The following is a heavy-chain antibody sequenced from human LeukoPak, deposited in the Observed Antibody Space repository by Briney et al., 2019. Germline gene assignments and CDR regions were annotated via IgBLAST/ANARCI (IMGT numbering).Heavy chain of an antibody. CDR3: ARIWSPSGYLRQLKVGHYMDV. V-gene: IGHV3-21*06. Sequence: GGSLRLSCAASGFTFSTSSMSWVRQAPGNWLQWVSSINDNSNYIYHEDSVRGRFTTSRDNDQNSLYLQMNSLEVEDTAIYYCARIWSPSGYLRQLKVGHYMDVWGKGTSVTVAS. J-gene: IGHJ6*03. CDR1: GFTFSTSS. D-gene: IGHD1-1*01. CDR2: INDNSNYI.